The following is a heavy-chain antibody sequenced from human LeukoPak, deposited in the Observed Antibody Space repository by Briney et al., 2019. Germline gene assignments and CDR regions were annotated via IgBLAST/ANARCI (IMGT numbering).Heavy chain of an antibody. CDR2: ISDSGGST. D-gene: IGHD4-17*01. Sequence: PGGSLRLSCSASGFPFSSYAMHWVRQAPGKGLEYVSAISDSGGSTYYADSVKGRFTISRDNSKNTLYLQMNSLRAEDTAVYYCARGGDYGDYVQNWGQGTLVTVSS. V-gene: IGHV3-64*04. CDR3: ARGGDYGDYVQN. CDR1: GFPFSSYA. J-gene: IGHJ1*01.